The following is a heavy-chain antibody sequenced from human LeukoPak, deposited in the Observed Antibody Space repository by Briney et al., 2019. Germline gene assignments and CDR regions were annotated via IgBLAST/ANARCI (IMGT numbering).Heavy chain of an antibody. CDR1: GFTVSNNF. CDR2: IYNGGGT. CDR3: ARKSLGIAAAGTFFGS. D-gene: IGHD6-13*01. V-gene: IGHV3-53*01. J-gene: IGHJ5*02. Sequence: GGSLRLSCAASGFTVSNNFVTWVRQAPGKGLEWVSIIYNGGGTDYAESVKRRFTISRDNSKNTVYLQMKSLRAEDTAVYHCARKSLGIAAAGTFFGSWGQGTGVTVSS.